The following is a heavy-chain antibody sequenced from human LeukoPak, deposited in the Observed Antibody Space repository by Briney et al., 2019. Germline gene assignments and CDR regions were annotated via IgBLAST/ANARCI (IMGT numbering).Heavy chain of an antibody. CDR3: ARDRWIQLWSTDNTDAFDI. D-gene: IGHD5-18*01. J-gene: IGHJ3*02. V-gene: IGHV3-11*06. Sequence: GGSLRLSCAASGFTFSDYYMSWIRQAPGKGLEWVSYISSSSSYTNYADSVKGRFTISRDNAKNSLYLQMNSLRAEDTAAYYCARDRWIQLWSTDNTDAFDIWGQGTMVTVSS. CDR1: GFTFSDYY. CDR2: ISSSSSYT.